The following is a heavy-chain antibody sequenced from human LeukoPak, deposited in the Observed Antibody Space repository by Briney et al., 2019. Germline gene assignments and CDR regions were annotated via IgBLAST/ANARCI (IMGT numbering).Heavy chain of an antibody. V-gene: IGHV4-38-2*01. CDR3: ARAKSIITEVRGAVPGRFDF. Sequence: GSLRLSCAASGFTLSSYEMNWVRQAPGKGLEWIGSAYHNGRTYYSPSLKSRVTISVDTSKNQVSLKLSSVTAADTAVYYCARAKSIITEVRGAVPGRFDFWGQGTLVTVSS. CDR2: AYHNGRT. D-gene: IGHD3-10*01. CDR1: GFTLSSYE. J-gene: IGHJ4*02.